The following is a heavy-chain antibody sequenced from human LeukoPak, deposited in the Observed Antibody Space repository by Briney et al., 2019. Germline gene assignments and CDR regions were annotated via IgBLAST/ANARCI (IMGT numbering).Heavy chain of an antibody. J-gene: IGHJ4*02. CDR1: GDSVFTNSAT. D-gene: IGHD4-23*01. V-gene: IGHV6-1*01. Sequence: SQTLSLTCAISGDSVFTNSATWTWLRQSPSRGLEWLGRTYYRSKWNNDYAVSMKSRITINPDTSKNQFSLQLNSVTPEDTAVYYCARETVGGGSDYWGQGTLVTVSS. CDR2: TYYRSKWNN. CDR3: ARETVGGGSDY.